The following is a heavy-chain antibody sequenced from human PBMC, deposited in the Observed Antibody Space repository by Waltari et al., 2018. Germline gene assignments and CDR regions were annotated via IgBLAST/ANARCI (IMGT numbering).Heavy chain of an antibody. J-gene: IGHJ4*02. CDR3: AKGLRSYYDILTGSEQD. CDR1: GFTFSSYA. Sequence: EVQLVESGGGLVQPGGSLRLSCAASGFTFSSYAMSWVRQAPGKGLEWVSAISGSGGSTYYADSVKGRFTISRDNSKNTLYLQMNSLRAEDTAVYYCAKGLRSYYDILTGSEQDWGQGTLVTVSS. D-gene: IGHD3-9*01. V-gene: IGHV3-23*04. CDR2: ISGSGGST.